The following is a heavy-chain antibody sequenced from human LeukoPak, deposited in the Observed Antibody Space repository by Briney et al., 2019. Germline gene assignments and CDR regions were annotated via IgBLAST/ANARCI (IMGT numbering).Heavy chain of an antibody. CDR1: GFTFSSYD. Sequence: PGGSLRLSCAASGFTFSSYDMRWVRQATGKGLEWVSAIGTAGDTYYPGSVKGRFTISRENAKNSLYLQMNSLRAGDTAVYYCARAYCGGDCYSHHYYYYGMDVWGQGTTVTVSS. CDR3: ARAYCGGDCYSHHYYYYGMDV. D-gene: IGHD2-21*02. V-gene: IGHV3-13*01. J-gene: IGHJ6*02. CDR2: IGTAGDT.